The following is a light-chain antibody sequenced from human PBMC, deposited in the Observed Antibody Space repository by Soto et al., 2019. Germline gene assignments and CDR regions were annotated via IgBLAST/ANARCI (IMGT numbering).Light chain of an antibody. CDR3: TSYASSSTYV. V-gene: IGLV2-14*01. Sequence: QCALTQPASVSGSPGQSITVSCTGTSSDVGGYNYVSWYQQHPGKAPKLMIYDVSNRPSGVSYRFSGSKSGNTASLTISGLQAEDEADYYCTSYASSSTYVFGTGTRSPS. CDR2: DVS. J-gene: IGLJ1*01. CDR1: SSDVGGYNY.